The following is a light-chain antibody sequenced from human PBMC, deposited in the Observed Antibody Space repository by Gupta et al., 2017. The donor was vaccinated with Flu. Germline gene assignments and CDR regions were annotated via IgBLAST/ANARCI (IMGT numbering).Light chain of an antibody. CDR2: GAS. CDR3: QQYGT. Sequence: EILLTQSPGTLSLSPGQTATLSCRISRSVSTMYISWYQQKPGQAPRLLIYGASNRATGVPDRFRGRGSGTDFARTISRLEPEDSEVYYCQQYGTFGPGTRLEIK. V-gene: IGKV3-20*01. CDR1: RSVSTMY. J-gene: IGKJ5*01.